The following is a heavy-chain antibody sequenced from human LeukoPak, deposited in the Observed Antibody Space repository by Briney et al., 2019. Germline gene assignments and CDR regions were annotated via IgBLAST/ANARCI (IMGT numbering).Heavy chain of an antibody. Sequence: KPSDTLSLTCTVSGGSISSYYWSWIRQPAGKGLEWIGRIYSSGSTNYNPSLKSRVSMSVDTSKNQFSLKLTSVTAADTAVYYCARGGKATVVTMWGQGILVTVSS. J-gene: IGHJ4*02. D-gene: IGHD4-23*01. CDR3: ARGGKATVVTM. CDR2: IYSSGST. V-gene: IGHV4-4*07. CDR1: GGSISSYY.